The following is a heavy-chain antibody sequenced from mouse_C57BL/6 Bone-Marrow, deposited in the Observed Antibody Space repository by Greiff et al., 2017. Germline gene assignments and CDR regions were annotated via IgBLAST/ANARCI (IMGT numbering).Heavy chain of an antibody. Sequence: VQLQQSGPELVKPGASVKISCKASGYAFSSSWMNWVKQRPGKGLEWIGRIYPGDGDTNYNGKFKGKATLTADKSSSTAYMQLSSLTSEDSAVYFCARDYGRNVDYWGQGTTLTVSS. V-gene: IGHV1-82*01. J-gene: IGHJ2*01. CDR2: IYPGDGDT. CDR3: ARDYGRNVDY. CDR1: GYAFSSSW. D-gene: IGHD1-1*01.